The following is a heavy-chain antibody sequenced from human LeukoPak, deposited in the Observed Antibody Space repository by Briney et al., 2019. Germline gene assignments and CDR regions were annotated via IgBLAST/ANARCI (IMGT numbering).Heavy chain of an antibody. CDR1: GFTFSNSA. CDR2: ISSSSSYI. CDR3: ARDRPRNYDAFDI. D-gene: IGHD4-11*01. Sequence: GGSLRLSCAASGFTFSNSAMSWVRQAPGKGLEWVSSISSSSSYIYYADSVKGRFTISRDNAKNSLYLQMNSLRAEDTAVYYCARDRPRNYDAFDIWGQGTMVTVSS. J-gene: IGHJ3*02. V-gene: IGHV3-21*01.